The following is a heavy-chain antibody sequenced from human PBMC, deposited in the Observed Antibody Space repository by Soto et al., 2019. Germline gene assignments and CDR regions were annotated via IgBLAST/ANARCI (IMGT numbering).Heavy chain of an antibody. Sequence: QVQLVQSGAEVKKPGSSVKVSCKASGGTFSSYAISWVRQAPGQGLEWMGGIIPIFGTANYAPKFQGRVTITADESTSTAYMELSSMRSEDTAVYYCAREVTMVRYYGMDVWGQGTTVTVSS. CDR2: IIPIFGTA. CDR1: GGTFSSYA. CDR3: AREVTMVRYYGMDV. J-gene: IGHJ6*02. V-gene: IGHV1-69*01. D-gene: IGHD3-10*01.